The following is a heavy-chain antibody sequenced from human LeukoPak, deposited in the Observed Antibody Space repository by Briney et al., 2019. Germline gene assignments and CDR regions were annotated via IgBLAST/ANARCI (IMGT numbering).Heavy chain of an antibody. CDR3: TFYTSGSTWFDP. CDR2: INHSGST. CDR1: GGSISSSSYY. Sequence: PSETLSLTCTVSGGSISSSSYYWGWIRQPPGKGLEWIGEINHSGSTNYNPSLKSRVTISVDTSKNQFSLKLSSVTAADTAVYYCTFYTSGSTWFDPWGQGTLVTVSS. D-gene: IGHD3-10*01. J-gene: IGHJ5*02. V-gene: IGHV4-39*07.